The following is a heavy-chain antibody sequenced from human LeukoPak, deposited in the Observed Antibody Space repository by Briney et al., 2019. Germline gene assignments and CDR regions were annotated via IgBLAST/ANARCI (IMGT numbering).Heavy chain of an antibody. D-gene: IGHD1-1*01. CDR1: GGSISSGGYH. Sequence: KPSQTLSLTCTVSGGSISSGGYHWSWIRQPPGKGLEWIGYIYHSGSTYYNPSLKGRVTISVDRSKNQFSLKLSSVTAADTAVYYCARDSNWSLGYMDVWGKGTTVTVSS. J-gene: IGHJ6*03. CDR3: ARDSNWSLGYMDV. V-gene: IGHV4-30-2*01. CDR2: IYHSGST.